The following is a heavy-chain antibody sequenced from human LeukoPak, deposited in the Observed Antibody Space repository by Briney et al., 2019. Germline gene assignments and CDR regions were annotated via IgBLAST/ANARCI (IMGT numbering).Heavy chain of an antibody. CDR2: IDNYSGDT. CDR1: GYTFTSIG. D-gene: IGHD6-19*01. Sequence: ASVKVSCKGSGYTFTSIGLSWVRQAPGQGLEWMGWIDNYSGDTEYAQNFQGRVTMTTDTTTSTAYMELRGLRSDDTAVYYCAREYSIRVAASSYGMDVWGQGTTVTVSS. J-gene: IGHJ6*02. V-gene: IGHV1-18*01. CDR3: AREYSIRVAASSYGMDV.